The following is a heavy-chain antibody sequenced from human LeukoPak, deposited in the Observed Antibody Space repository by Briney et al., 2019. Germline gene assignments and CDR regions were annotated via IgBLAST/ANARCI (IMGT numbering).Heavy chain of an antibody. V-gene: IGHV4-59*01. CDR1: SGSISSYY. CDR3: ARCFPSSGWPVFDY. Sequence: SETLSLTCTVSSGSISSYYWSWIRQPPGKGLEWIGYIYYSGSTNYNPSLKSRVTISVDTSKNQFSLKLSSVTAADTAVYYCARCFPSSGWPVFDYWGQGTLVTVSS. D-gene: IGHD6-19*01. CDR2: IYYSGST. J-gene: IGHJ4*02.